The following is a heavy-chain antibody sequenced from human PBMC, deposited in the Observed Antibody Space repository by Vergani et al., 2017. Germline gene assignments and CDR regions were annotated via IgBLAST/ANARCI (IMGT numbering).Heavy chain of an antibody. CDR2: ISSSSSYI. D-gene: IGHD3-22*01. CDR1: GFTFSSYS. J-gene: IGHJ4*02. V-gene: IGHV3-21*01. CDR3: ARAVGYYYDSSGSY. Sequence: EVQLVESGGGLVKPGGSLRLSCAASGFTFSSYSMNWVRQAPGKGLEWVSSISSSSSYIYYADSVKGRFTISRDNAKKSLYLQMNSLRAEDTAVYYCARAVGYYYDSSGSYWGQGTLVTVSS.